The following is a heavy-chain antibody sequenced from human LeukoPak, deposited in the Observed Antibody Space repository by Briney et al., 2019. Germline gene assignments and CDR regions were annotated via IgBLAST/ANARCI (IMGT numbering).Heavy chain of an antibody. CDR1: GYTFTSYG. CDR2: IIPIFGTA. V-gene: IGHV1-69*13. D-gene: IGHD3-16*01. CDR3: ARDWGAELRMGTLWFDP. J-gene: IGHJ5*02. Sequence: VASVKVSCKASGYTFTSYGISWVRQAPGQGLEWMGGIIPIFGTANYAQKFQGRVTITADESTSTAYMELSSLRSEDTAVYYCARDWGAELRMGTLWFDPWGQGTLVTVSS.